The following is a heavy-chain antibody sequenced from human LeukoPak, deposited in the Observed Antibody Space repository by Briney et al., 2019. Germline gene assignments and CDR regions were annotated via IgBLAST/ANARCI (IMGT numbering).Heavy chain of an antibody. J-gene: IGHJ4*02. CDR3: ARAGSHWHYVY. D-gene: IGHD3-10*01. CDR1: GFTVRNSY. Sequence: GGSLRLSCAASGFTVRNSYLSWVRQAPGKGLEWVSGVYSDGSIYYADSVKGRFTISRDNAKNSLSLQMNNLRVEDTAVYYCARAGSHWHYVYWGQGTVVTVSS. CDR2: VYSDGSI. V-gene: IGHV3-66*01.